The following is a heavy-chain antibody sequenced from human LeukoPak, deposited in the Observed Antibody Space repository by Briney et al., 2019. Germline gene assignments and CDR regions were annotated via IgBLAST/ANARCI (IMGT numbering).Heavy chain of an antibody. CDR3: AKGLGYCTGGSCYGPPMDV. J-gene: IGHJ6*02. D-gene: IGHD2-15*01. Sequence: PGGSLRLSCAASGFTFSSYAMTWVRQAPGKGLEWVAAISGSGGSTYYADSVKGRFTNSRDNSKNTLYLQMNSLRAEDTAVYYCAKGLGYCTGGSCYGPPMDVWGQGTTVTVSS. CDR2: ISGSGGST. V-gene: IGHV3-23*01. CDR1: GFTFSSYA.